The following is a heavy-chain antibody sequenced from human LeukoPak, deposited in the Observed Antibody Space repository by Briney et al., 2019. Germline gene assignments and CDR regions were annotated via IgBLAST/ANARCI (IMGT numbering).Heavy chain of an antibody. CDR1: GYTFTSYG. CDR3: ARDIPGYDAFDI. Sequence: SVKVSCKASGYTFTSYGISWVRQAPGQGLEWMGGIIPIFDTPNYAQKFQGRVTITSDESTSTAYMELSSLRSEDTAVYYCARDIPGYDAFDIWGQGTVVIVSS. V-gene: IGHV1-69*13. CDR2: IIPIFDTP. D-gene: IGHD1-1*01. J-gene: IGHJ3*02.